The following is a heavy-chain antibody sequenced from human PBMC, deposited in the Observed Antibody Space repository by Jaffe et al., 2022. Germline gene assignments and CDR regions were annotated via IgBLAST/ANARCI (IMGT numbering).Heavy chain of an antibody. J-gene: IGHJ4*02. D-gene: IGHD3-22*01. CDR1: GFSLSTSGVG. CDR2: IYWDDDK. V-gene: IGHV2-5*02. Sequence: QITLKESGPTLVKPTQTLTLTCTFSGFSLSTSGVGVGWIRQPPGKALEWLALIYWDDDKRYSPSLKSRLTITKDTSKNQVVLTMTNMDPVDTATYYCAHTLVGRNYDSSGYYPHWGQGTLVTVSS. CDR3: AHTLVGRNYDSSGYYPH.